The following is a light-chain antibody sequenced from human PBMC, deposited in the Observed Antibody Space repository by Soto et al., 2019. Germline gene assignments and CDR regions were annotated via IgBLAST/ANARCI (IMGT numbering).Light chain of an antibody. J-gene: IGLJ2*01. V-gene: IGLV1-51*02. Sequence: QSVLTQPPSVSAAPGQKVTISCSGSSSNIGNNYVSWYQQLPGTAPTLLIYENNKRPSGIPDRFSGSKSGTSATLGITGLRTGDEADYYCGTWDSSRSAVVFGGGTKLTVL. CDR1: SSNIGNNY. CDR3: GTWDSSRSAVV. CDR2: ENN.